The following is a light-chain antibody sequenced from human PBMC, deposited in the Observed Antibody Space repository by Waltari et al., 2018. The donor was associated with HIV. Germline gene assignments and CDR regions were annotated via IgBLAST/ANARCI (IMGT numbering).Light chain of an antibody. CDR1: HSLMHIRDGYRS. Sequence: IVLTQTHLSLPVSPGETASITCNSSHSLMHIRDGYRSLDWYVQRPGRSPRILIYSVSLRPSGVPDRIRGSGSGSSFTLDITDVQADDVGVYYCMQRLEFPYTFGGGTKVE. J-gene: IGKJ4*01. CDR2: SVS. CDR3: MQRLEFPYT. V-gene: IGKV2-40*01.